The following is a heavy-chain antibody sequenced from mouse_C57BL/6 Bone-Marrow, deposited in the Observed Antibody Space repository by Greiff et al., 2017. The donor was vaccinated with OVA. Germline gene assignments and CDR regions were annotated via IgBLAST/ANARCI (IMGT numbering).Heavy chain of an antibody. V-gene: IGHV14-4*01. D-gene: IGHD2-3*01. CDR1: GFNIKDDY. CDR3: ASYDNFDY. CDR2: IDPENGDT. Sequence: VQLQQSGAELVRPGASVKLSCTASGFNIKDDYMHWVKQRPEQGLEWIGWIDPENGDTEYASKFQGKATITADTSSNTASLQLSSLTSEDTAVDSRASYDNFDYWGQGTTLTVSS. J-gene: IGHJ2*01.